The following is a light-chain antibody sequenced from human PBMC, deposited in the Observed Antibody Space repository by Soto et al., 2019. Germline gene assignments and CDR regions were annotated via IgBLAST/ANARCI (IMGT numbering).Light chain of an antibody. CDR2: DVS. Sequence: QSVPTQPASVSGSPGQSITISCTGASSDVGSYNYVSWYQHPPGSAPKLIIYDVSNRPSGISNRFSGSKSGNTASLTISGLQAEDEADYYCSSYTSSSTFYVFGAGTKVTVL. CDR1: SSDVGSYNY. CDR3: SSYTSSSTFYV. J-gene: IGLJ1*01. V-gene: IGLV2-14*03.